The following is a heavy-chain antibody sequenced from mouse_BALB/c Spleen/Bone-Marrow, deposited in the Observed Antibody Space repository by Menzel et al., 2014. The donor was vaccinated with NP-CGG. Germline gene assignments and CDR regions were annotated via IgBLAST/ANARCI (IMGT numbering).Heavy chain of an antibody. V-gene: IGHV1-14*01. J-gene: IGHJ4*01. Sequence: QLQQSGPELVKPGASVKMSCKASGYTFTSYIMHWVKQKPGQGLEWIGYINPYNDGTKYNEKFKGKATLTSDKSSSXAYMELSSLTSEDSAVYYCARRWLPYAMDYWGQGTSVTVSS. CDR2: INPYNDGT. CDR1: GYTFTSYI. D-gene: IGHD2-3*01. CDR3: ARRWLPYAMDY.